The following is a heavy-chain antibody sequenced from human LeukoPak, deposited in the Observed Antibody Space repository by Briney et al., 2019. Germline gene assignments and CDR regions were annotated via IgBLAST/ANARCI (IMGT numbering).Heavy chain of an antibody. Sequence: GGSLRLSCAASGFTFSSYEMNWVRQAPGKGLEWVSYISRSGSTIYYADSVKGRFTISRDNAKNSLYLQMNSLRAEDTAVYYCASHPAMHYYYYYMDVWGKGTTVTISS. J-gene: IGHJ6*03. V-gene: IGHV3-48*03. CDR3: ASHPAMHYYYYYMDV. CDR2: ISRSGSTI. D-gene: IGHD2-2*01. CDR1: GFTFSSYE.